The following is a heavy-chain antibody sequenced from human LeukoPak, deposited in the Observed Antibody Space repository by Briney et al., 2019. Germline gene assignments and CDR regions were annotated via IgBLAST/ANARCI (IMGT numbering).Heavy chain of an antibody. CDR3: ARGLQENLAWLTAFSAFDI. CDR1: GDTFSNSA. CDR2: INPNSGGT. V-gene: IGHV1-18*01. J-gene: IGHJ3*02. D-gene: IGHD6-19*01. Sequence: ASVKVSCKASGDTFSNSAISWVRQAPGQGLEWMGWINPNSGGTNYAQKVQGRVTMTTDTSTSTAYMELRSLRSDDTAVYYCARGLQENLAWLTAFSAFDIWGQGTMVTVSS.